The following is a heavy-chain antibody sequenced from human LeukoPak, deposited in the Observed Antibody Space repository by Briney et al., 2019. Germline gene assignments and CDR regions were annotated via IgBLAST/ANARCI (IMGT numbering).Heavy chain of an antibody. J-gene: IGHJ1*01. Sequence: GGSLRLSCAASGFTFSSYAMSWVRQAPGRGLEWVSTVSANGGRTYYADSVRDRFTISRDNSKNTLCLQMNSLRAEDTAVYYCAKDPEYGANFPEYFKHWGQGNLVTVSS. D-gene: IGHD4-23*01. CDR2: VSANGGRT. CDR1: GFTFSSYA. CDR3: AKDPEYGANFPEYFKH. V-gene: IGHV3-23*01.